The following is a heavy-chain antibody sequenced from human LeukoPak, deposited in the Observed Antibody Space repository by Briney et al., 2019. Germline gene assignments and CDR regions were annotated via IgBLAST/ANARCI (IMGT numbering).Heavy chain of an antibody. CDR2: TYYRSKWYD. CDR3: ARAVGTSGWYTFDY. V-gene: IGHV6-1*01. D-gene: IGHD6-19*01. Sequence: SQTLSLTCAISGDSVSSINGAWNWIRQSPSRGLEWLGRTYYRSKWYDDYAGFMKGRITISPDTSKNQFSLQLNSVTPEDTAVYYCARAVGTSGWYTFDYWGQGTLVTVSS. J-gene: IGHJ4*02. CDR1: GDSVSSINGA.